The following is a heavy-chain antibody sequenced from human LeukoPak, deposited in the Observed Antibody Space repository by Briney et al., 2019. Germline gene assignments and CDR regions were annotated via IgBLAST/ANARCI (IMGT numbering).Heavy chain of an antibody. CDR1: GFTFSSYS. V-gene: IGHV3-21*03. CDR3: ARDLAAAGTDY. J-gene: IGHJ4*02. D-gene: IGHD6-13*01. CDR2: TSSSSSYI. Sequence: GGSLRLSCAASGFTFSSYSMNWVRQAPRKGLEWVSSTSSSSSYIYYADSVKGRFTISRDNAKNSLYLQMNSLRAEDTAVYYCARDLAAAGTDYWGQGTLVTVSS.